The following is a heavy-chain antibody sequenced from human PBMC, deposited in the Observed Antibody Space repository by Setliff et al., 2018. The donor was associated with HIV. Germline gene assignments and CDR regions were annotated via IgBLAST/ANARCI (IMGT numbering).Heavy chain of an antibody. CDR2: INHSGST. CDR3: ARVSSTYWYSIFRNYYYHMDV. V-gene: IGHV4-34*01. CDR1: GGSFSGYY. Sequence: SETLSLTCAVYGGSFSGYYWSWIRQPPGKGLEWIGEINHSGSTNYNPSLKSRVTISVDTSKNQFSLRLRSVTAADTAVYYCARVSSTYWYSIFRNYYYHMDVWGKGTTVTVSS. J-gene: IGHJ6*03. D-gene: IGHD2-8*02.